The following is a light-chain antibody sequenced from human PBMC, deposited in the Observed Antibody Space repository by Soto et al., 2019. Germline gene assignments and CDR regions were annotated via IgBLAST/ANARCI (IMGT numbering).Light chain of an antibody. Sequence: DIQMTQSPSSLSASVGDRVTITCRASQSISSYLNWYQQKPGKAPKLLIYAASSLQSGVSSRFSGSGSVTDFTLTIRRLQPEDFATYYCQQSYSTPPWTFRQGTTVAIK. CDR1: QSISSY. V-gene: IGKV1-39*01. CDR3: QQSYSTPPWT. CDR2: AAS. J-gene: IGKJ1*01.